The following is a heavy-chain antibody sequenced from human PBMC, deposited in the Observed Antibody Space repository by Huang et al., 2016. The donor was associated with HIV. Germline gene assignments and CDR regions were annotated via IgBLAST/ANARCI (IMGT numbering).Heavy chain of an antibody. CDR3: ARARGYYDSSVSYYFDY. Sequence: QVQLVQSGAEVKKPGSSVKVSCKASGGTFRSYAISWGRQAPGQGLKWIGGIIPIFGTANYAQKFQGRVTITADESTSTAYMELSSLRSEDTAVYYCARARGYYDSSVSYYFDYWGQGTLVTVSS. D-gene: IGHD3-22*01. CDR2: IIPIFGTA. V-gene: IGHV1-69*13. CDR1: GGTFRSYA. J-gene: IGHJ4*02.